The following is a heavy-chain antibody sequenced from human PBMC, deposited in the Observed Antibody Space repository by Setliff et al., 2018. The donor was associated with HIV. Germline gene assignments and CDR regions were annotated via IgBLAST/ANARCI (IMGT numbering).Heavy chain of an antibody. CDR2: ISHGGRT. Sequence: SETLSLTCAVYGASFSGFYWTWIRQSPTKGLEWIGEISHGGRTNYNPSLKSRITISVDTSKNQFSLKLTSVTAADTAVYYCARHVGYSSSSLDYWGQGTLVTVSS. D-gene: IGHD6-6*01. CDR1: GASFSGFY. J-gene: IGHJ4*02. V-gene: IGHV4-34*01. CDR3: ARHVGYSSSSLDY.